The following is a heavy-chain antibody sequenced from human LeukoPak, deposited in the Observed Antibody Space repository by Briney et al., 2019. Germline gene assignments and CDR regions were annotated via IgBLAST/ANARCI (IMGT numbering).Heavy chain of an antibody. D-gene: IGHD3-22*01. V-gene: IGHV3-53*01. CDR1: GFTVDSNY. CDR2: IYTGGNT. CDR3: ARGEDSGYYDYFDY. Sequence: GGVPRLSCGASGFTVDSNYRSWGRQALGEGVEWGSTIYTGGNTYYAACVKGRVTISRDFAKNTVFLHMNRLRAEDTAMYYCARGEDSGYYDYFDYWAQGPLVTVSS. J-gene: IGHJ4*02.